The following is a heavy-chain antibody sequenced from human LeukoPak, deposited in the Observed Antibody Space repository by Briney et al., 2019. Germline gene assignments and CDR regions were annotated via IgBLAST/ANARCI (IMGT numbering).Heavy chain of an antibody. D-gene: IGHD5-24*01. CDR3: VREQVPRGDVYNFLTWFFDL. V-gene: IGHV3-30*04. Sequence: ARSLRLSCAGSGVTISSYAMHWVRQAPGKGLEWLAVISSVGHNKFYADSAKGRITISRDNSNSTLSLQMNSLRADDTAVYYCVREQVPRGDVYNFLTWFFDLWGRGTLVTVSS. CDR2: ISSVGHNK. CDR1: GVTISSYA. J-gene: IGHJ2*01.